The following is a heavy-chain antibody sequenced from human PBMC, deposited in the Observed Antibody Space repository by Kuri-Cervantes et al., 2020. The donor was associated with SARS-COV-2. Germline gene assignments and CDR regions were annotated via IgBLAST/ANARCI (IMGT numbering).Heavy chain of an antibody. V-gene: IGHV4-34*01. Sequence: SETLSLTCAVYGGSFSGYYWSWIRQPPGKGLEWIGEINHSGSTNYNPSLKSRVTISVDTSKNQFSLKLNSVTAADTAVYYCAREYCSSTSCYGAFDIWGQGTMVTVSS. CDR3: AREYCSSTSCYGAFDI. CDR2: INHSGST. J-gene: IGHJ3*02. D-gene: IGHD2-2*01. CDR1: GGSFSGYY.